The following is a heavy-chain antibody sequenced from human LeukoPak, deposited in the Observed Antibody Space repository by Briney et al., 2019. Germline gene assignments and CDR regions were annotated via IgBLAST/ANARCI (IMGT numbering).Heavy chain of an antibody. J-gene: IGHJ4*02. CDR2: ISGSGGST. V-gene: IGHV3-23*01. CDR1: GFTFSSYA. Sequence: PWGSLRLSCAASGFTFSSYAMSWVRQAPGKGLEWVSAISGSGGSTYYADSVKGRFTISRDNSKNTLYLQMNSLRAEDTAVYYCAKETTYYYDSSRGYWGQGTLVTVSS. D-gene: IGHD3-22*01. CDR3: AKETTYYYDSSRGY.